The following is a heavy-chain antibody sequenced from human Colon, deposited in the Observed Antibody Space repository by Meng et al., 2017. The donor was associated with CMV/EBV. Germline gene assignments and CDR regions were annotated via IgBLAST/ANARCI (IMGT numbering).Heavy chain of an antibody. CDR1: GFTVSSNY. V-gene: IGHV3-66*02. CDR2: IYSGGST. Sequence: GGSLRLSCAASGFTVSSNYMSWVRQAPGKGLEWVSVIYSGGSTYYADSVKGRFTISRDNSKNTLYLQMNSLRAEDTAVYYCARDSFPYSTDKWGQGTLVTVSS. D-gene: IGHD2-15*01. J-gene: IGHJ4*02. CDR3: ARDSFPYSTDK.